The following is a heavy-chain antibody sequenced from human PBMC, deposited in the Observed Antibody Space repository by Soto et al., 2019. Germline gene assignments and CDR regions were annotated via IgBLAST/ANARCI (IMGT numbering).Heavy chain of an antibody. V-gene: IGHV3-23*01. CDR3: AHYDFWSGYSY. J-gene: IGHJ4*02. D-gene: IGHD3-3*01. CDR1: GFTFSSYA. CDR2: ISGSGGST. Sequence: PGGSLRLSCAASGFTFSSYAMSWVRQAPGKGLEWVSAISGSGGSTYYADSAKGRFTISRDNSKNTLYLQMNSLRAEDTAVYYCAHYDFWSGYSYWGQGTLVTVSS.